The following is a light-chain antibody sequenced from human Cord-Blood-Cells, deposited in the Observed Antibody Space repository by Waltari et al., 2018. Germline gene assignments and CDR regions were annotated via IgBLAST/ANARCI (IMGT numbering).Light chain of an antibody. Sequence: EIVLTQSPATLSLSPGERATLSCRASQSVSSSYLAWYQQQPGQAPRLLIYGASSRATGIPDRFSGSGSGTDFTLTISRLEPEDFAVYYCQQYGSSPGTFGQGTKVEIK. CDR1: QSVSSSY. V-gene: IGKV3-20*01. J-gene: IGKJ1*01. CDR3: QQYGSSPGT. CDR2: GAS.